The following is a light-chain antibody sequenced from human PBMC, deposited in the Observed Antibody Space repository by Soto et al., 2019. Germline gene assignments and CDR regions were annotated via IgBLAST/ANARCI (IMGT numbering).Light chain of an antibody. V-gene: IGLV2-14*01. CDR1: SSDVGGYNY. J-gene: IGLJ1*01. CDR2: DVS. CDR3: SSYTSSSTYV. Sequence: QSALNQPASVSGSPGQSITISCTGTSSDVGGYNYVSWYQQHPGKAPKLMIYDVSNRPSGVSNRFSGSKSGNTASLTISGLQAEDEADYYCSSYTSSSTYVFGTGT.